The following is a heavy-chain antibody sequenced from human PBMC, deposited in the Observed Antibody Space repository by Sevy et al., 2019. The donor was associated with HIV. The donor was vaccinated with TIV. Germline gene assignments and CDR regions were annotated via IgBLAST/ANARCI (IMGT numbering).Heavy chain of an antibody. CDR3: ARESGYYDFWSGYYTGISYGMDV. CDR1: GYTFTSYA. D-gene: IGHD3-3*01. CDR2: INAGNGNT. Sequence: ASVKVSCKASGYTFTSYAMHWVRQAPGQRLEWMGWINAGNGNTKYSQKFQGRVTITRDTSAGTAYMELSSLRSEDTAVYYCARESGYYDFWSGYYTGISYGMDVWGQGTTVTVSS. J-gene: IGHJ6*02. V-gene: IGHV1-3*01.